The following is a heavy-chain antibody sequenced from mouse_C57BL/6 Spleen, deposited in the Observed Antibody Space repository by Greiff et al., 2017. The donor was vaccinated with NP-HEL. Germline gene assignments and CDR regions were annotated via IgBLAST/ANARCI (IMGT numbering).Heavy chain of an antibody. D-gene: IGHD1-1*01. CDR3: ARAYGSTHDY. CDR2: IDPEDGET. CDR1: GYTFTSYW. V-gene: IGHV14-2*01. J-gene: IGHJ2*01. Sequence: VQLQQPGAELVKPGASVKLSCKASGYTFTSYWMHWVKQRTEQGLEWIGRIDPEDGETKYAPKFQGKATITADTSSNTAYLQLSSLTSEDTAVYYCARAYGSTHDYWGQGTTLTVSS.